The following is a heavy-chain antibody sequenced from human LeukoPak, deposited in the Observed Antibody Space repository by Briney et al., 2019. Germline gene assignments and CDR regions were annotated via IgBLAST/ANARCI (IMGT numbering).Heavy chain of an antibody. J-gene: IGHJ6*02. CDR2: ISYDGSNK. Sequence: GGSLRLSCAASGFTFSSYAMHWVRQAPGKGLEWVAVISYDGSNKYYADSVKGRFTISRDNSKNTLYLQMNSLRAEDTAVYYCARDYGSGSYYNGNYYYYYGMDVWGQGTMVTVSS. CDR3: ARDYGSGSYYNGNYYYYYGMDV. D-gene: IGHD3-10*01. CDR1: GFTFSSYA. V-gene: IGHV3-30*04.